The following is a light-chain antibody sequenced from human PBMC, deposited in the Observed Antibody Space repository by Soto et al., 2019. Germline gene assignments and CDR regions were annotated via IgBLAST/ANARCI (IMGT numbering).Light chain of an antibody. CDR1: QTISSW. Sequence: DIQMTQSPSTLSGSVGDRVTITCRASQTISSWLAWYQHKPGKAPKLLIYKASTLKSGLPSRFSGSGSGTEFTLTISSLQPDDFATYYCQHYNSYSEAIGQGTKVELK. CDR2: KAS. J-gene: IGKJ1*01. CDR3: QHYNSYSEA. V-gene: IGKV1-5*03.